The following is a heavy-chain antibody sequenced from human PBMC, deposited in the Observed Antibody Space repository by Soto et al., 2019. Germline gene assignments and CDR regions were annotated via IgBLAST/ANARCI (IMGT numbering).Heavy chain of an antibody. CDR3: AGARSLYDSSGYYESFDY. Sequence: PGGSLRLSCAASGFTFSSYEMNWVRQAPGKGLEWVSYISSSGSTIYYADSVKGRFTISRDNAKNSLYLQMNSLRAEDTAVYYCAGARSLYDSSGYYESFDYWGQGTLVTVSS. J-gene: IGHJ4*02. V-gene: IGHV3-48*03. CDR1: GFTFSSYE. D-gene: IGHD3-22*01. CDR2: ISSSGSTI.